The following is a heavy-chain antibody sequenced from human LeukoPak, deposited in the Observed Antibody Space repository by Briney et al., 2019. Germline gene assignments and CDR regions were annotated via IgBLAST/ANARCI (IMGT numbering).Heavy chain of an antibody. CDR1: GGSIRSRSYY. Sequence: PSETLSLPCTVSGGSIRSRSYYWGWIRQPPGKGLEWIASISYSVITYYNPSLKSRVTISVDTSDNQFSLQLSSVIAADTAVYYCASTLERGGDRWVDYFDNGGQGALVTVSS. D-gene: IGHD3-10*01. CDR3: ASTLERGGDRWVDYFDN. CDR2: ISYSVIT. J-gene: IGHJ4*02. V-gene: IGHV4-39*01.